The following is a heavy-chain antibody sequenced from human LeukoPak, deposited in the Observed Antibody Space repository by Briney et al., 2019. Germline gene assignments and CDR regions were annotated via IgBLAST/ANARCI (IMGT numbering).Heavy chain of an antibody. D-gene: IGHD3-22*01. CDR1: AFTFTSDA. J-gene: IGHJ4*02. Sequence: GGSLRLSCAASAFTFTSDATSWVRQDPGKWLEWVSTSSGNVGNTYYADSVTGRVTLSRATSKNTLYLQMNSLTTADPAVPYRAKGSYYYDSADYLDYWGQGTLVTVSS. CDR3: AKGSYYYDSADYLDY. V-gene: IGHV3-23*01. CDR2: SSGNVGNT.